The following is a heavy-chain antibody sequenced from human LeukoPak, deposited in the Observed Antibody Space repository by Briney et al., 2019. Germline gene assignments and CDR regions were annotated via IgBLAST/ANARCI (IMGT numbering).Heavy chain of an antibody. V-gene: IGHV4-59*01. CDR2: IYYSGST. CDR3: ARGRAIFGVALDY. Sequence: PSETLSLTCTVSGGSISSYYWSWIRQPPGKGLEWIGYIYYSGSTDYNPSLKSRLTISIDTSKNQFSLKLNSVTAADTAVYYCARGRAIFGVALDYWGQGTLVTVSS. J-gene: IGHJ4*02. D-gene: IGHD3-3*01. CDR1: GGSISSYY.